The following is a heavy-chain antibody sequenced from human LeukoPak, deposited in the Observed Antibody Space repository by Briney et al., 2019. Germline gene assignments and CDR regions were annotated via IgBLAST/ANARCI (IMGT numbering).Heavy chain of an antibody. CDR2: IKQDGSEK. V-gene: IGHV3-7*03. Sequence: GGSLRLSCAASGLTFSSYWMSWVRQAPGKGLEWVANIKQDGSEKYYVDSVKGRFTISRDNAKNSLYLQMNSLRAEDTAVYYCARDASYYEILTGYYNWFDPWGQGSLVTVSS. D-gene: IGHD3-9*01. CDR1: GLTFSSYW. J-gene: IGHJ5*02. CDR3: ARDASYYEILTGYYNWFDP.